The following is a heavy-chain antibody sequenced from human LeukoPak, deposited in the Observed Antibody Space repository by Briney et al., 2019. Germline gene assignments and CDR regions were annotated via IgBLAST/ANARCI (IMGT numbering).Heavy chain of an antibody. CDR3: ARRYYDFWSGYYWVDY. CDR2: MNPNSGNT. V-gene: IGHV1-8*03. J-gene: IGHJ4*02. Sequence: ASVKVSCKASGYTFTSYDINWVRQATGQGLEWKGWMNPNSGNTGYAQKFQGRVTITRNTSISTAYMKLSSLRSEDTAVYYCARRYYDFWSGYYWVDYWGQGTLVTVSS. D-gene: IGHD3-3*01. CDR1: GYTFTSYD.